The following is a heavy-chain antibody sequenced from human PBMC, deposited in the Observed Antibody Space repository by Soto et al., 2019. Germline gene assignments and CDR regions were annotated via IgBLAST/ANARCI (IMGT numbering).Heavy chain of an antibody. CDR3: TRDPRITDF. CDR1: GFIFTNFY. D-gene: IGHD3-16*01. J-gene: IGHJ4*02. V-gene: IGHV3-11*01. CDR2: ISPGGDIR. Sequence: SLRLYCAASGFIFTNFYMTWIRQAPGKGLELVSYISPGGDIRNYVDSVKGRFTISRDNTNRLVYLHMNSLRAEDTAVYYCTRDPRITDFWGQGTLVTVSS.